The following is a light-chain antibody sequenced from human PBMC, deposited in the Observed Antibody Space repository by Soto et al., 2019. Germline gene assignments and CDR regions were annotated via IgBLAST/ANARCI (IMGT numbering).Light chain of an antibody. J-gene: IGLJ2*01. CDR3: AAWDDSLNVLV. V-gene: IGLV1-44*01. CDR1: SSNIGSKS. CDR2: SNN. Sequence: QSVLTQPPSVSGTPGQRVNMSCSGRSSNIGSKSVSWYQHLPQTAPKLLIYSNNQRPSGVPGRFSGSKSGTSASLAISGLQSDDKTQFYCAAWDDSLNVLVFGGGTKLTVL.